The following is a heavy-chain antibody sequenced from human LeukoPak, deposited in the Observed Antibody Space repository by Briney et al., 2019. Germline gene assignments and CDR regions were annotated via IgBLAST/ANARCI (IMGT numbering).Heavy chain of an antibody. J-gene: IGHJ4*02. CDR3: ARSYYYDSSGYPS. Sequence: PSETLSLTCAVYGGSFSGYYWSWIRQPPGKGLEWIGEINHSGSTNYNPSLKSRVTISVDTSKNQFSLKLSSVTAADTAVYYCARSYYYDSSGYPSWGQGTLVTVSS. CDR2: INHSGST. V-gene: IGHV4-34*01. CDR1: GGSFSGYY. D-gene: IGHD3-22*01.